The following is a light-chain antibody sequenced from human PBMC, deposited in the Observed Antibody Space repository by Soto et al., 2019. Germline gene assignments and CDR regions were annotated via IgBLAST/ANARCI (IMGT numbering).Light chain of an antibody. J-gene: IGKJ1*01. V-gene: IGKV1-39*01. CDR1: QTISTF. CDR2: AAS. Sequence: DIQMTQSRSSLSASVGDRVSITCLASQTISTFLNWYQQKSGRAPKLLIYAASSLQSGVPSRFSGRGSGTDLALTISSLQPEDSASYFCQQSHKIRSTFGQGTK. CDR3: QQSHKIRST.